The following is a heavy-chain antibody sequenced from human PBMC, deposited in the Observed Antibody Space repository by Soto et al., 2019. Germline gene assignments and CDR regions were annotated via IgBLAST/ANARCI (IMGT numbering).Heavy chain of an antibody. J-gene: IGHJ2*01. V-gene: IGHV3-15*01. CDR2: IKSKGNGGTT. D-gene: IGHD3-3*01. CDR1: GFTFNNAW. CDR3: ITDWSEL. Sequence: EVQLVESGGGLVKPGESLRLSCVASGFTFNNAWMSWVRQAPGKGLEWVGRIKSKGNGGTTDYAAPVRGRFTISRDDSKDTLYLQMNSLKPEDTAVYYCITDWSELWGRGTLVTVSS.